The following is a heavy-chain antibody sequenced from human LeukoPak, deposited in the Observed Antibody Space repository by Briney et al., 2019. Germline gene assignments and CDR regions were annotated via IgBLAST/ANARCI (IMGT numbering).Heavy chain of an antibody. Sequence: GVLRLSCAASGFTFSSYSMNWVRQAPGKGLEWVSSISSSSSYIYYADSVKGRFTISRDNAKNSLYLQMNSLRAEDTAVYYCARALPNQAFDIWGQGTMVTVSS. CDR1: GFTFSSYS. J-gene: IGHJ3*02. CDR2: ISSSSSYI. CDR3: ARALPNQAFDI. V-gene: IGHV3-21*01.